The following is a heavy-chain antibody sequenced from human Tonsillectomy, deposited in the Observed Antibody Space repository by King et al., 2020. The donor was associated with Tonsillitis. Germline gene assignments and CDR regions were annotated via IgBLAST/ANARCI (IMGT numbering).Heavy chain of an antibody. CDR2: ISSRSRYI. CDR1: GFTLSSYS. D-gene: IGHD6-6*01. Sequence: VQLVESGGGLVKPGGSLRLSCVASGFTLSSYSMNWVRETPGKGLEWVSSISSRSRYIYYADSVKGRLTISRDNYKNSLYLQMNILRAEDTAVYYCARSEYSSSSYGMDVWGQGTTVTVSS. V-gene: IGHV3-21*01. CDR3: ARSEYSSSSYGMDV. J-gene: IGHJ6*02.